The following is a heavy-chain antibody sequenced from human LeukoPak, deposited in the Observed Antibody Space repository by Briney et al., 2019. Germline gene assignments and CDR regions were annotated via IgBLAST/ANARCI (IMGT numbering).Heavy chain of an antibody. V-gene: IGHV4-61*02. CDR2: IYTSGGT. CDR3: ARPLAVAALGAFDY. CDR1: GGSINRGSYY. D-gene: IGHD6-19*01. J-gene: IGHJ4*02. Sequence: PSQTLSLTCSVSGGSINRGSYYWSWMRQPAGKGLEWIGRIYTSGGTTYNPSLKSRVTISVDTSKNQFSLKLSSVTAADTAVYYCARPLAVAALGAFDYWGQGTLVTVSS.